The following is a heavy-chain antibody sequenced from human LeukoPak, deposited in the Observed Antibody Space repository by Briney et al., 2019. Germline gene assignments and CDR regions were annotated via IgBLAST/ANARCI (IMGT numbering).Heavy chain of an antibody. V-gene: IGHV6-1*01. CDR1: GDSFSSNSAA. CDR2: TYYRSKWYN. D-gene: IGHD2-15*01. J-gene: IGHJ6*02. CDR3: ARGDCTGGSCYSVGGVDV. Sequence: SQTLSLTCAISGDSFSSNSAAWNWIRQSPSRGLEWLGRTYYRSKWYNDYEVSVKSRISTNSDASKNQFSLQLNSVTPEDTAVYYCARGDCTGGSCYSVGGVDVWGQGTTVTVSS.